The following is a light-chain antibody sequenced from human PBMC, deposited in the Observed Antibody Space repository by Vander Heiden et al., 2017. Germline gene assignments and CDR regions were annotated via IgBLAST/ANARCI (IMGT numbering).Light chain of an antibody. Sequence: SYELTQPPSVSVSPGQTASITCPGDKLGATYAYWYQQKPGQSPVLVIYQDSKRPSGLPGRFAGSNAGNTATPTSSGKQAVDEADYYRQGWDGSTVVFGGGTKLTVL. CDR3: QGWDGSTVV. V-gene: IGLV3-1*01. J-gene: IGLJ2*01. CDR2: QDS. CDR1: KLGATY.